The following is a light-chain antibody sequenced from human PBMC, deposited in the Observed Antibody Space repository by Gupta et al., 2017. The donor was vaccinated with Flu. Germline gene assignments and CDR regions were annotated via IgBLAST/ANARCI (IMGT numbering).Light chain of an antibody. CDR3: QQYHNWPIT. CDR1: QSIGTK. J-gene: IGKJ5*01. V-gene: IGKV3-15*01. CDR2: GAS. Sequence: PATLSVSPGERATLSCRASQSIGTKLAWYQQRPGQGPRLLIYGASTRATGIAVRFSGSGSGTEFSLSIDTLQSEDFAVYSCQQYHNWPITFGQGTRLEIK.